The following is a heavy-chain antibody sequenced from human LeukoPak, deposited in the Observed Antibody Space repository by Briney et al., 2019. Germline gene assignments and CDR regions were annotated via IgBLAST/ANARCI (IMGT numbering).Heavy chain of an antibody. CDR3: TRFWYSSGASTDY. CDR1: GFTFSSYV. CDR2: IRSKAYGGTT. V-gene: IGHV3-49*04. Sequence: PGGSLRLSCAASGFTFSSYVLSWVRQAPGKGLEWVGFIRSKAYGGTTEYAASVKGRFTISRDDSKSIAYLQMNSLKTEDTAVYYCTRFWYSSGASTDYWGQGTLVTVSS. D-gene: IGHD6-19*01. J-gene: IGHJ4*02.